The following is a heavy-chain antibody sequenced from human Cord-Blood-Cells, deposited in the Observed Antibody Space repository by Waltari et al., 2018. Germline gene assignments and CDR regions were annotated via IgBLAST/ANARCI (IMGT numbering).Heavy chain of an antibody. D-gene: IGHD2-2*02. CDR1: GGSFRGYY. CDR2: IKHSGST. Sequence: QVQLQQWGAGLLKPSETLSLTCAVYGGSFRGYYWSWIRQPPGKGLEWCGEIKHSGSTNYNPSLKRRVTISVDTSKNQFSLKLSSVTAADTAVYYCARAGRSAISFDYWGQGTLVTVSS. J-gene: IGHJ4*02. CDR3: ARAGRSAISFDY. V-gene: IGHV4-34*01.